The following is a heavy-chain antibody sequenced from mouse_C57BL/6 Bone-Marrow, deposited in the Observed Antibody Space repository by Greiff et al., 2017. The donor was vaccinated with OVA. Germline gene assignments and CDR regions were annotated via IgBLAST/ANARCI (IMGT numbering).Heavy chain of an antibody. V-gene: IGHV1-42*01. CDR1: GYSFTGYY. CDR3: ARGGTSPFAY. CDR2: INPSTGGT. D-gene: IGHD4-1*01. J-gene: IGHJ3*01. Sequence: EVQLQQSGPELVKPGASVKISCKASGYSFTGYYMNWVKQSPEKSLEWIGEINPSTGGTTYNQKFKAKATLTVAKSSSTAYMQLKSLTSEDSAVDYCARGGTSPFAYWGQGTLVTVSA.